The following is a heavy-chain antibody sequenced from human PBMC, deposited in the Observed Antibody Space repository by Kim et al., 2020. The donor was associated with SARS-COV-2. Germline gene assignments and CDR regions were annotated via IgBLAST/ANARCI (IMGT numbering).Heavy chain of an antibody. V-gene: IGHV4-39*01. Sequence: GSTYYNPSLKSEVTISGDKSKNQFSLKRGSVTAADTAVYYCARFGELSTKWGQGTLVTVSS. CDR2: GST. CDR3: ARFGELSTK. J-gene: IGHJ4*02. D-gene: IGHD3-10*01.